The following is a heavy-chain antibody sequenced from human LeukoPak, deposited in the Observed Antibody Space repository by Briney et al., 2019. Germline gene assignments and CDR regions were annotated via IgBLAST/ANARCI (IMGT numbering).Heavy chain of an antibody. CDR2: SGTST. J-gene: IGHJ2*01. D-gene: IGHD6-19*01. Sequence: GGSLRLSCAASGFTFTSYSMIWVRQAPGKGLEWVSTSGTSTYYADSVKGRFTISRDNSKNTLFLQMNSLRAEDTAVYHCARDKWLDYWGRGTLVTVSS. CDR3: ARDKWLDY. V-gene: IGHV3-23*01. CDR1: GFTFTSYS.